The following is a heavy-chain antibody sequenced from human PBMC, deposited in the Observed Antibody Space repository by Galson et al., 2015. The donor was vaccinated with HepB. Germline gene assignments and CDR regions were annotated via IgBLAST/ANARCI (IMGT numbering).Heavy chain of an antibody. CDR1: GYTFISYG. Sequence: SVKVSCKASGYTFISYGVIWVRQAPGQGLEWMGWISTYNGNTKYAQKFQGGVTMTTDTSTSTAYMDLGSLRSDDTAVYYCVRDAGRYCSGASCYPGYDYWGQGTLVTVSS. CDR3: VRDAGRYCSGASCYPGYDY. V-gene: IGHV1-18*01. J-gene: IGHJ4*02. D-gene: IGHD2-15*01. CDR2: ISTYNGNT.